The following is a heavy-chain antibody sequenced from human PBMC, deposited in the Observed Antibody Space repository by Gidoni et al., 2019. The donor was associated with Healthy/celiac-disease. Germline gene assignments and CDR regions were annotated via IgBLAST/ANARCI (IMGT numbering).Heavy chain of an antibody. CDR1: GFTFSSYE. CDR3: ASFEDTAMGSGY. CDR2: IGITCSTI. V-gene: IGHV3-48*03. D-gene: IGHD5-18*01. J-gene: IGHJ4*02. Sequence: EVPLVESGGGLVQPGGSLRLSCAASGFTFSSYEMTWVRPAPGKGLEWFSYIGITCSTIYYAASVKGRFTSSRDNAKNSLYLQMNSLRAEDTAVYYCASFEDTAMGSGYWGQGTLVTVSS.